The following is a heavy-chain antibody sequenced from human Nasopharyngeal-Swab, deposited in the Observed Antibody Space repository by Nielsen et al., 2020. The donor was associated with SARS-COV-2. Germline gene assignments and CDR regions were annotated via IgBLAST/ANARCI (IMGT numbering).Heavy chain of an antibody. Sequence: GESLKISCAASGFTFSSYAMSWVRQAPGKGLEWVSAISGSGGSTYYADSVKGRFTISRDNSKNTLYLQMNSLRAEDTAVYYCARVRIAALYFDYWGQGTLVTVSS. D-gene: IGHD6-6*01. CDR2: ISGSGGST. J-gene: IGHJ4*02. CDR1: GFTFSSYA. V-gene: IGHV3-23*01. CDR3: ARVRIAALYFDY.